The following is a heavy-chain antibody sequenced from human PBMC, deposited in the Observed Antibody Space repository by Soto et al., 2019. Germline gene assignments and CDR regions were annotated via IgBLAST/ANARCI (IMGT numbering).Heavy chain of an antibody. CDR1: GYTFTGYS. J-gene: IGHJ4*02. V-gene: IGHV1-2*02. CDR3: ERAWEPTMVPRADY. D-gene: IGHD3-10*01. CDR2: IDPKNGDT. Sequence: QVQLVQSGAEVKKPGASVKVSCKASGYTFTGYSIHWVRQAPGQGIEWMGWIDPKNGDTNTAQKFQCRVTMTRDTSITTAYMELTSLRSDDTAIYYCERAWEPTMVPRADYWGQGSLVTVSS.